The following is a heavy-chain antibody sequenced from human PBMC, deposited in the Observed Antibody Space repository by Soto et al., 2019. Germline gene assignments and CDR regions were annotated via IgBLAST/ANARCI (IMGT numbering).Heavy chain of an antibody. CDR1: GGSISSSY. V-gene: IGHV4-59*01. Sequence: SVILSLTGTVSGGSISSSYCSRIRQPPGRGLQCFGYIYYSGSTNYNPPLKSRVTISVDTSNDQLSLNLSRVSAADRAVYYCASPKVDSSGGLDDFDIWGKRT. D-gene: IGHD3-22*01. CDR3: ASPKVDSSGGLDDFDI. CDR2: IYYSGST. J-gene: IGHJ3*02.